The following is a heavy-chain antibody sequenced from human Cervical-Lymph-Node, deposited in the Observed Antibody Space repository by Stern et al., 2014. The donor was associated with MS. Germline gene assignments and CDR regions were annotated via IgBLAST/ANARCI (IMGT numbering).Heavy chain of an antibody. V-gene: IGHV1-18*01. Sequence: VQLVESGTAVKKPGASLIVSCKASGYTFTSYGISWVRQAPGQGLEWVGWISADSGATKYVQNLRDRITLTRDTSTGTAYMELRTLRYEDTAVYYCARDKMHAFDYWGQGTLVSVSS. J-gene: IGHJ4*02. D-gene: IGHD2-8*01. CDR1: GYTFTSYG. CDR3: ARDKMHAFDY. CDR2: ISADSGAT.